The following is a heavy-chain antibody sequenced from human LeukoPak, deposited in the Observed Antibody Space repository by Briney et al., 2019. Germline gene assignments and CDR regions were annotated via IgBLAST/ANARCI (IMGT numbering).Heavy chain of an antibody. V-gene: IGHV3-9*01. CDR2: ISWNSGSI. CDR3: AKARSYGSGSYYGYFDY. J-gene: IGHJ4*02. D-gene: IGHD3-10*01. Sequence: GGSLRLSCAASGFTFDDYAMHWVRQAPGKGLEWVSGISWNSGSIGYADSVKGRFTISRDNAKNSLYLQMNSLRAEDTALYYCAKARSYGSGSYYGYFDYWGQGTLVTVSS. CDR1: GFTFDDYA.